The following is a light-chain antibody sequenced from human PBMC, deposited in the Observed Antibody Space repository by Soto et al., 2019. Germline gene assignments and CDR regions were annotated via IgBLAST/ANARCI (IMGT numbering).Light chain of an antibody. J-gene: IGLJ2*01. V-gene: IGLV6-57*02. CDR2: EDN. CDR1: SGSIASNY. Sequence: NFMLTQPHSVSASPGKTVTISCTGSSGSIASNYVQWYQQRPGSAPTTVIYEDNQRPSGVPDRFSGSIDSSSNSASLTISGLKTEDEADYYCQSYDSSPLFGGGTKLTVL. CDR3: QSYDSSPL.